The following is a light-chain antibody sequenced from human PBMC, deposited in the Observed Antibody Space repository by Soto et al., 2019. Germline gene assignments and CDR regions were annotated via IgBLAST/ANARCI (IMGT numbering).Light chain of an antibody. J-gene: IGKJ5*01. CDR3: QQYNNWPLT. CDR2: GAS. V-gene: IGKV3-15*01. CDR1: QSVSSN. Sequence: EIVMTQSPATLSLSPGERATLSCRASQSVSSNLAWYQQKPGQAPRLIIYGASSRATGIPVRFSGSGAGTEFTLTISSLQSEDFAVYYCQQYNNWPLTFGQGTRLEIK.